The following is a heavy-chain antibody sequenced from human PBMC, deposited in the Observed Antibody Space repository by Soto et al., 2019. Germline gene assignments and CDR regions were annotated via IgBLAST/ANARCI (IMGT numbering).Heavy chain of an antibody. CDR1: GYIFVSYG. V-gene: IGHV1-18*01. CDR2: ISPYTGNT. J-gene: IGHJ6*02. D-gene: IGHD3-16*01. Sequence: QVQLVQSGDEVKKPGASVKVSCKASGYIFVSYGIAGVRQAPRQGLEWMGWISPYTGNTHSASKVQGRLTMTTDTSTSTAYMDLGSLTSDDTAVYYCVMVDNYVTPTPQDVWGQGTTVTVSS. CDR3: VMVDNYVTPTPQDV.